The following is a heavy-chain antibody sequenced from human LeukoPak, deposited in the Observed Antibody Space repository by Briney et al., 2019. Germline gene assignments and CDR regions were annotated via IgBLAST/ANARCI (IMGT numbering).Heavy chain of an antibody. CDR2: IKSGGGT. D-gene: IGHD6-6*01. J-gene: IGHJ6*02. CDR1: GFTFNTYV. Sequence: GGSLRLSCAASGFTFNTYVMSWVRQTPGKGLQWVSSIKSGGGTDYADSVKGRFTISRDNSKNTLYLQMNSLRAEDTAVYYCAKDQYSSSDGMDVWGQGTTVTVSS. CDR3: AKDQYSSSDGMDV. V-gene: IGHV3-23*01.